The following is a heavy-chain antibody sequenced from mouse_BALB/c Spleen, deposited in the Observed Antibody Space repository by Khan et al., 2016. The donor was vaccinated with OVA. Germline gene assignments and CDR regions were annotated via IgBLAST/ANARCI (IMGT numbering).Heavy chain of an antibody. CDR3: ARVGLPFAY. CDR2: IWSGGST. CDR1: GFSLSNYG. J-gene: IGHJ3*01. Sequence: QVQLKESGPGLVQPSQSLSITCTVSGFSLSNYGIHWVRQSPGKGLEWLGVIWSGGSTDFNAAFISRLSISKDNSRSQVFFKMNSLQTDDSAIYYCARVGLPFAYWGQGTLVTVSA. V-gene: IGHV2-2*01. D-gene: IGHD2-13*01.